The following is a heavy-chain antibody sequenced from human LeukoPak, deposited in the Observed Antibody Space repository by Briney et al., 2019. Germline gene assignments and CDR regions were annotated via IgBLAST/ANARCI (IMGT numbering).Heavy chain of an antibody. CDR1: GYSFTSYW. Sequence: GESLKISCKGSGYSFTSYWIGWVRQMPGKGLEWMGIIYPGDSDTRYSPSFQGQVTISADKSISTAYLQWSSLKASDTAMYYRARPTIEYSSIRYFDYWGQGTLVAVSS. D-gene: IGHD6-6*01. J-gene: IGHJ4*02. V-gene: IGHV5-51*01. CDR3: ARPTIEYSSIRYFDY. CDR2: IYPGDSDT.